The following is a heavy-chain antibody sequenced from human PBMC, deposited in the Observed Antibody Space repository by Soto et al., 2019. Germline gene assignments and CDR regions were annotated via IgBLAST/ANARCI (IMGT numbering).Heavy chain of an antibody. CDR2: ISSRSSTI. CDR1: GITFSDYY. CDR3: ASGTNGAFFVY. Sequence: QVQLVESGGGLVKPGGSVRLSCAASGITFSDYYMSWIRQAPGKGLEWVSYISSRSSTIFYADSVKGRFTISRDNVKNSLYLQMNSLRAEDTAVYYCASGTNGAFFVYWGQGILVTVSS. V-gene: IGHV3-11*01. J-gene: IGHJ4*02. D-gene: IGHD2-8*01.